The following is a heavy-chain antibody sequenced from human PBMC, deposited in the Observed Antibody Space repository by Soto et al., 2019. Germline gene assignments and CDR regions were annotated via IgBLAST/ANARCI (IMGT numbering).Heavy chain of an antibody. J-gene: IGHJ5*02. Sequence: ASVKVSCKASGYTFTSYAMHWVRQAPGQRLEWMGWINAGNGNTKYSQKFQGRVTITRDTSASTAYMELSSLRSEDTAVYYCARDRPRIKVPFDPWGQGTLVTVSS. CDR2: INAGNGNT. V-gene: IGHV1-3*01. CDR3: ARDRPRIKVPFDP. D-gene: IGHD2-2*01. CDR1: GYTFTSYA.